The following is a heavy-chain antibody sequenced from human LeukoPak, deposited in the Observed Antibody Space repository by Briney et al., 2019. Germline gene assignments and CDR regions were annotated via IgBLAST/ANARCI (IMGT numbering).Heavy chain of an antibody. V-gene: IGHV1-2*02. CDR3: ARWLQLSGPTTRKTNSNWYFDL. CDR2: VNPNSGGT. J-gene: IGHJ2*01. D-gene: IGHD5-24*01. CDR1: GYTFIDYC. Sequence: GASVKVSCKPSGYTFIDYCILWVRQAPGQGLEWMGWVNPNSGGTYYAQKFHGRVTMTRDTSISAAYMDLSSLRSDDTAVYYCARWLQLSGPTTRKTNSNWYFDLWGRGTLVTVSS.